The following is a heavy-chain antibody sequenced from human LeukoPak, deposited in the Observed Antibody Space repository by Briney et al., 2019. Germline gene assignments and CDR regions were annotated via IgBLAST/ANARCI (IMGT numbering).Heavy chain of an antibody. CDR3: AKTLFYDRGHETFQH. CDR2: ISGSGGST. Sequence: GGSLRLSCAASGFTSSSYAMSWVRQAPGKGLEWVSAISGSGGSTNYAPSVKGRFTIFRDNSKHTLYLQMISLRAEDTAVYYCAKTLFYDRGHETFQHWGQGTLVTVSS. V-gene: IGHV3-23*01. D-gene: IGHD2/OR15-2a*01. CDR1: GFTSSSYA. J-gene: IGHJ1*01.